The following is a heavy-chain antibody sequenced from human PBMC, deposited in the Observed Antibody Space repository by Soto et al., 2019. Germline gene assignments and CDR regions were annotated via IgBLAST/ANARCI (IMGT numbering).Heavy chain of an antibody. J-gene: IGHJ6*02. CDR3: ARAPPYCPGGRCYSGHYYYYYVMDV. D-gene: IGHD2-15*01. CDR2: IIPIFGTT. CDR1: GGTFSTYS. V-gene: IGHV1-69*01. Sequence: QVQLVQSGAEVKKPGSSVKVSCQASGGTFSTYSIGWVRQAPGQGLEWMGGIIPIFGTTNSAQKLQGRVKITADESKSTAYMELSNLKSEDTAVYYCARAPPYCPGGRCYSGHYYYYYVMDVWGQGTTVTVSS.